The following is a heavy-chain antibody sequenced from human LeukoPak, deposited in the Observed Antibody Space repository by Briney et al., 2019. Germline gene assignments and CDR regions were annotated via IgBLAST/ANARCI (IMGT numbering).Heavy chain of an antibody. J-gene: IGHJ4*02. CDR2: ISSSGSNI. CDR1: GFTFSSYE. D-gene: IGHD6-13*01. V-gene: IGHV3-48*03. CDR3: ARVRGASSSSWYFDY. Sequence: GGSLRLSCAASGFTFSSYEMNWVRQAPGKGLEWVSYISSSGSNIYYADSVKGRFTISRDNAKNSLYLQMNSLRAEDTAVYYCARVRGASSSSWYFDYWGQGTLVTVSS.